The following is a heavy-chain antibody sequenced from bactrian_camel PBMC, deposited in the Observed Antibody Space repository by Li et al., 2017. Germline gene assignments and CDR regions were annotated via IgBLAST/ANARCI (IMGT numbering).Heavy chain of an antibody. J-gene: IGHJ4*01. V-gene: IGHV3S55*01. CDR3: AADLDLRRLCLLNRNYEGFWDY. CDR1: GYTKVGYT. D-gene: IGHD4*01. Sequence: QVQLVESGGGSVPAGGSTKLSCSTFGYTKVGYTVAWFRQAPGKEREAVASIYTGRITYADSVTGRFTVSKDLAKNSLYLQMDSLKPEDTAMYYCAADLDLRRLCLLNRNYEGFWDYWGQGTQVTVS. CDR2: IYTGRI.